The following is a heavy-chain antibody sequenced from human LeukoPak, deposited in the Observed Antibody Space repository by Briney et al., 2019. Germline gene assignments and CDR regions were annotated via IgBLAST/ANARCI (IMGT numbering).Heavy chain of an antibody. Sequence: ASAKVSCKASGGAFTDYAINWVRQAPGQGLEWMGRIIPLLSITNYAQNFQGRVTVTADRSTSTAYMELSSLRSEDTATYYCATLFAPGFEGDYVHWGQGTLVTVSS. CDR1: GGAFTDYA. J-gene: IGHJ4*02. D-gene: IGHD4-17*01. CDR2: IIPLLSIT. V-gene: IGHV1-69*04. CDR3: ATLFAPGFEGDYVH.